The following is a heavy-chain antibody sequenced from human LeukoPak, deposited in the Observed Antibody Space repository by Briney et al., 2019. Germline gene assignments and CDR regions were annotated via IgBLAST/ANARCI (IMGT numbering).Heavy chain of an antibody. J-gene: IGHJ4*02. Sequence: GASVKVSCKASGGTFSSYAISWVRQAPGQGLEWMGGIIPIFGTANYAQKFQGRVTITADESTSTAYMELSSLRSEDTAVYYCARAQSSTMVREYARFDYWGQGTLVTVSS. V-gene: IGHV1-69*13. CDR2: IIPIFGTA. CDR3: ARAQSSTMVREYARFDY. CDR1: GGTFSSYA. D-gene: IGHD3-10*01.